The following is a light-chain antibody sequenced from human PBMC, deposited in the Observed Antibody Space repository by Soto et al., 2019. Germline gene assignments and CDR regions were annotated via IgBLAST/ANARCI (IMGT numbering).Light chain of an antibody. V-gene: IGLV2-14*01. CDR1: IGDIGVYKY. CDR3: SSYSSSTTPVL. Sequence: QSALTQPASVSGSPGQSITISCSGTIGDIGVYKYVSWYRQDPGEAPKLIIYDVDYRPSWVSDRFSGSKSGNTASLTISGLQAEDEAEYFCSSYSSSTTPVLFGGGTKLTVL. CDR2: DVD. J-gene: IGLJ2*01.